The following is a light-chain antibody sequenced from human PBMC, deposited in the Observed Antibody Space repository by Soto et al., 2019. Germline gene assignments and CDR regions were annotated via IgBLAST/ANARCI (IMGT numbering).Light chain of an antibody. CDR1: STYVGDYKS. Sequence: QSALTQPASVSGSPGQSITISCTGTSTYVGDYKSISWYQQHPGKAPKLLIYDVTNRPSRVSNRFSGSKSGNTASLTISGLQAEDEADDYCSSYTTTNTLVFGGGTKLTVL. J-gene: IGLJ2*01. CDR3: SSYTTTNTLV. V-gene: IGLV2-14*01. CDR2: DVT.